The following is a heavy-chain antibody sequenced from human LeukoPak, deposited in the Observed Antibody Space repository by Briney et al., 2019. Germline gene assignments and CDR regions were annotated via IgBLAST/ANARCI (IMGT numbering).Heavy chain of an antibody. CDR1: GGSISSGDYY. D-gene: IGHD6-19*01. Sequence: SETLSLTCTVSGGSISSGDYYWSWIRQPPGKGLEWIGYIYYSGSTYYNPSLKSRVTISVDTSKNQFSLKLSSVTAADTAVYYCARGTVPIDSSGWYYFDYWGQGTLVTVSS. V-gene: IGHV4-30-4*01. J-gene: IGHJ4*02. CDR3: ARGTVPIDSSGWYYFDY. CDR2: IYYSGST.